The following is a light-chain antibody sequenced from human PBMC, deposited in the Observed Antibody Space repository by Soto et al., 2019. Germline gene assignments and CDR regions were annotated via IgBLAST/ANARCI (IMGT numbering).Light chain of an antibody. CDR2: GAS. CDR1: RSVIHSQ. CDR3: QQYGTSRRT. Sequence: ELVLTQSPVTLSLSPGDRATLSCRASRSVIHSQLAWYQQKPGQAPRLLIYGASNRATGIPDRFSGSGSGTDFTLTISRLEPEDFAIYYCQQYGTSRRTFGQGTKVDIK. V-gene: IGKV3-20*01. J-gene: IGKJ2*01.